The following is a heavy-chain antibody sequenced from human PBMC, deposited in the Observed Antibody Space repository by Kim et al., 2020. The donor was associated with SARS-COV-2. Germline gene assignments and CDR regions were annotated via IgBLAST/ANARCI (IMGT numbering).Heavy chain of an antibody. CDR1: GGSISSSSYY. D-gene: IGHD3-22*01. CDR3: ATRYYYDSSGYYPGFDP. V-gene: IGHV4-39*07. Sequence: SETLSLTCTVSGGSISSSSYYWGWIRQPPGQGLEWIGSIYYSGSTYYNPSLKSRVTISVDTSKNQFSLKLSSVTAADTAVYYCATRYYYDSSGYYPGFDPCGPGTLVTVSS. CDR2: IYYSGST. J-gene: IGHJ5*02.